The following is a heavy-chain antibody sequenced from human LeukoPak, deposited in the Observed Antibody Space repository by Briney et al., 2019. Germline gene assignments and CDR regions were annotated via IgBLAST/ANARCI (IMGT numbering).Heavy chain of an antibody. CDR2: IIPMFGST. D-gene: IGHD1-26*01. V-gene: IGHV1-69*05. J-gene: IGHJ6*03. Sequence: SVKVSCKASGYTFTSYGISWVRQAPGQGLEWMGGIIPMFGSTNYAQKFEGRVTITTDQSTTTVYMELTSLTSEDTAVYYCARVGRSRGALPNFYYYMDVWGKGTTVTVSS. CDR3: ARVGRSRGALPNFYYYMDV. CDR1: GYTFTSYG.